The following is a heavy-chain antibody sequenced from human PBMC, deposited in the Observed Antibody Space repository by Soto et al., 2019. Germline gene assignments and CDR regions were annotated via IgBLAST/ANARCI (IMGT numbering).Heavy chain of an antibody. V-gene: IGHV3-23*01. CDR1: GFTFSSYA. CDR2: ISGSGGST. CDR3: ARALGYSGYAGMDV. D-gene: IGHD5-12*01. Sequence: PGGSLRLSCAASGFTFSSYAMSWVRQAPGKGLEWVSAISGSGGSTYYADSVKGRFTISRDNSKNTLYLQMNSLRAEDTAVYYCARALGYSGYAGMDVWGQGTTVTVSS. J-gene: IGHJ6*02.